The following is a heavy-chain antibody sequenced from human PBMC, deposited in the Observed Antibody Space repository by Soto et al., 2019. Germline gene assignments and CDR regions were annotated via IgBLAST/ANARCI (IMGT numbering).Heavy chain of an antibody. V-gene: IGHV3-30-3*01. CDR2: ISYDGSNK. D-gene: IGHD3-10*01. Sequence: QVQLVESGGGVVQPGRSLRLSCAASGFTFSSYAMHWVRQAPGKGLEWVAIISYDGSNKYYADSVKGRFTISRDNSKNTLYRQMNSLRAEDTAVYYCAREGVLYGSGGYQIDYWGQGSLVIVSS. J-gene: IGHJ4*02. CDR3: AREGVLYGSGGYQIDY. CDR1: GFTFSSYA.